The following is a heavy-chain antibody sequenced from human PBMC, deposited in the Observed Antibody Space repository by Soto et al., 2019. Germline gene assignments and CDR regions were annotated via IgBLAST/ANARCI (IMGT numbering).Heavy chain of an antibody. V-gene: IGHV3-23*01. J-gene: IGHJ4*02. D-gene: IGHD3-9*01. Sequence: QNKGKGLEWVSYISGSGGTTYYADSVKGRFTISRDNAKNTLYLQMNSLRDEDTAVYYCARDLAYDIMRGYSRGFASRGQRTLVTVTP. CDR3: ARDLAYDIMRGYSRGFAS. CDR2: ISGSGGTT.